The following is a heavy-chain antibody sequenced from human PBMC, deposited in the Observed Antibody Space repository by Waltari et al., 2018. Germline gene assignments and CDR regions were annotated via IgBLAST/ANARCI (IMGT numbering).Heavy chain of an antibody. CDR3: ARTLAGSGSYFPDF. Sequence: EVQLVQSGAQVKKPGESLKISCKSSGYSFTSYWIGWVRQMPGKGLEWMGIIYPSDSDTSYSPYFQGQVTISADKSISTAYLQWSSLKASDTAMYYCARTLAGSGSYFPDFWGPGTQVTVSS. CDR1: GYSFTSYW. CDR2: IYPSDSDT. D-gene: IGHD3-10*01. J-gene: IGHJ4*02. V-gene: IGHV5-51*01.